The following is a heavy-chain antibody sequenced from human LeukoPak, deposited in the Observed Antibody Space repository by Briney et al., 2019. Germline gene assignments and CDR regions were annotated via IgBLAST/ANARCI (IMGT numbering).Heavy chain of an antibody. CDR3: AKDRPTYGSGSPIDF. CDR2: VTGGGGST. D-gene: IGHD3-10*01. J-gene: IGHJ4*02. V-gene: IGHV3-23*01. CDR1: GFMFSSFA. Sequence: GGSLRLSCAASGFMFSSFAMNWVRQAPGKGLEWLSAVTGGGGSTYYADSVKGRFIISRDNSRNTLYLQLNSLRAEDTALYFCAKDRPTYGSGSPIDFWGQGTLVTVSS.